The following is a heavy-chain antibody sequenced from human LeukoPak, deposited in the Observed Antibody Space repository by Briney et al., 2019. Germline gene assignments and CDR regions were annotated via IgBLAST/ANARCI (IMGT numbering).Heavy chain of an antibody. CDR2: IYYSGST. D-gene: IGHD5-18*01. CDR3: AREVTAMVGNYYYYMDV. J-gene: IGHJ6*03. CDR1: GGSISSYY. V-gene: IGHV4-59*01. Sequence: PSETLSLTCTVSGGSISSYYWSWIRQPPGKGLERIGYIYYSGSTNYNPSLKSRVTISVDTSKNQFSLKLSSVTAADTAVYYCAREVTAMVGNYYYYMDVWGKGTTVTVSS.